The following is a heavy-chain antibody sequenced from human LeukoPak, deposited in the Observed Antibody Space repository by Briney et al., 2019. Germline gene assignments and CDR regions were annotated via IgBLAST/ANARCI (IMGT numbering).Heavy chain of an antibody. Sequence: ASVKVSCKASGYTFTCYYMHWVRQAPGQGLEWMGWINPNSGGTNYAQKFQGRVTMTRNTSISTAYMELSSLRSEDTAVYYCARDRLRLGELSRPTTVDPWGQGTLVTVSS. V-gene: IGHV1-2*02. CDR3: ARDRLRLGELSRPTTVDP. CDR2: INPNSGGT. CDR1: GYTFTCYY. J-gene: IGHJ5*02. D-gene: IGHD3-16*02.